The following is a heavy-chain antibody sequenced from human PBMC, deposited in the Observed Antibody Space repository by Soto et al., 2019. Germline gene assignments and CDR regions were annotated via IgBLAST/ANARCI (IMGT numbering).Heavy chain of an antibody. CDR3: AKSGLVVITTNFDY. CDR2: ISGSGGST. Sequence: EVQLLESGGGLVQPGGSLRLSCAAYGYTFSSYAMSWVRQAPGKGLEWVSAISGSGGSTYYADSVKGRFTISRDNSKNTLYLQMISLSAEDTAVYYCAKSGLVVITTNFDYWGQGTLVTVSS. D-gene: IGHD3-22*01. J-gene: IGHJ4*02. CDR1: GYTFSSYA. V-gene: IGHV3-23*01.